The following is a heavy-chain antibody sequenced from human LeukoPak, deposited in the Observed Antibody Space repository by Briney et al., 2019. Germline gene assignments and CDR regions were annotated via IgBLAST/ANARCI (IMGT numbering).Heavy chain of an antibody. CDR1: GFTVSSNY. V-gene: IGHV3-53*01. CDR3: AREGYSYGYFDY. Sequence: GGSLRLSCAASGFTVSSNYMSWVRQAPGEGLEWVSVIYSGGSTYYADSVKGRFTISRDNSKNTLYLQMNSLRAEDTAVYYCAREGYSYGYFDYWGQGTLVTVSS. CDR2: IYSGGST. J-gene: IGHJ4*02. D-gene: IGHD5-18*01.